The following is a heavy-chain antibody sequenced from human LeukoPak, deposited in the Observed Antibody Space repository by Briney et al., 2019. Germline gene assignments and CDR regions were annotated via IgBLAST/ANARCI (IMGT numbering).Heavy chain of an antibody. Sequence: SETLSLTCAVYGGSFSGYYWSWIRQPPGKGLEWIGYIYYSGSTNYNPSLKSRVTISVDTSKNQFSLKLSSVTAADTAVYYCARQVLSSGYYLIDYWGQGTLVTVSS. CDR1: GGSFSGYY. D-gene: IGHD3-22*01. V-gene: IGHV4-59*08. CDR3: ARQVLSSGYYLIDY. CDR2: IYYSGST. J-gene: IGHJ4*02.